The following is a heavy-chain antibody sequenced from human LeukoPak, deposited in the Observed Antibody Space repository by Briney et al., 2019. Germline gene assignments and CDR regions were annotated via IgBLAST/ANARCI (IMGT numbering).Heavy chain of an antibody. Sequence: AGGSLRHSCVVSGFTFRGCSMNWVRQAPGKGLEWVSYISSSSTTRYYADSVKGRITISRDNAKNSLYLQMNSLRDEDSAVYYCARDPHIAAAGTIFDYWGQGTLVTVSS. J-gene: IGHJ4*02. CDR1: GFTFRGCS. CDR3: ARDPHIAAAGTIFDY. V-gene: IGHV3-48*02. CDR2: ISSSSTTR. D-gene: IGHD6-13*01.